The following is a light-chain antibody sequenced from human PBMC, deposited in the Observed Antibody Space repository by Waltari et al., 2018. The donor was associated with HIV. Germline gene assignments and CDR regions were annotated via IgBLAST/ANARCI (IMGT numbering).Light chain of an antibody. CDR3: QQRSIPIT. J-gene: IGKJ5*01. CDR2: DAS. Sequence: EIMLTQSPATLSLSPGERATLSCRASQSVATYLAWFQQKPGQAPRLLFYDASNRATGIPARFTGSGSGTDFTLTINSLEPEDFGVYYCQQRSIPITFGQGTRLEI. V-gene: IGKV3-11*01. CDR1: QSVATY.